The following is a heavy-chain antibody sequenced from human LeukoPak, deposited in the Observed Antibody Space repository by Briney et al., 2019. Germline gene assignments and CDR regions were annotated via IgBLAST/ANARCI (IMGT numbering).Heavy chain of an antibody. CDR2: IYSSGST. Sequence: PSETLSLTCTVSGGSISSRGYYWNWIRQPAGKGLEWIGRIYSSGSTNYNPSLKSRVTISIDTSKSQFSLNLSSVTAADTAVYYCARGLGIAAALWAYWGQGTLVTVSS. CDR1: GGSISSRGYY. J-gene: IGHJ4*02. V-gene: IGHV4-61*02. CDR3: ARGLGIAAALWAY. D-gene: IGHD6-13*01.